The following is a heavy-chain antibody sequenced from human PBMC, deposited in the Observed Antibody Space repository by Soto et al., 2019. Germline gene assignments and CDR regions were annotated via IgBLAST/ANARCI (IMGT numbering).Heavy chain of an antibody. CDR1: GYTFTNYG. D-gene: IGHD6-13*01. J-gene: IGHJ3*02. V-gene: IGHV1-18*01. Sequence: ASVKVSCKTSGYTFTNYGISWVRQAPGQGLEWMGWISAHTGNTNYAQKFQGRVTMTTDTSTSTAYMELRSLRPDDTAVYYCARVLGYNSSWWRHTAFDIWGQGTMVTVSS. CDR2: ISAHTGNT. CDR3: ARVLGYNSSWWRHTAFDI.